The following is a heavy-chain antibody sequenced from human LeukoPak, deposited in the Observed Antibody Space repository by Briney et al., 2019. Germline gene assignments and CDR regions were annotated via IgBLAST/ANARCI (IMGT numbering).Heavy chain of an antibody. D-gene: IGHD3-22*01. V-gene: IGHV4-4*07. CDR2: IYTSGNT. Sequence: SETLSLTCTVSGGSISSYYWSWIRQPAGKGLEWIGRIYTSGNTNYNPSLKSRVTMSLDTSKNQFSLTLSSVTAADTAVYYCARDRYFDSSGYYQPFDYWGQGILVTVSS. J-gene: IGHJ4*02. CDR1: GGSISSYY. CDR3: ARDRYFDSSGYYQPFDY.